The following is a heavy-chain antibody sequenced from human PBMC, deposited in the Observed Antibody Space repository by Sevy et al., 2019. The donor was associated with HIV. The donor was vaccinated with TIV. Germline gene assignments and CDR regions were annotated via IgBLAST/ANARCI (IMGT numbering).Heavy chain of an antibody. D-gene: IGHD1-26*01. J-gene: IGHJ5*02. V-gene: IGHV3-7*01. Sequence: GGYQRLSCEASGFTFSPYWMTWVRQAPGKGLEWVANIRPDGSDKYYVDSVKGRFTISRDNAKNSLYLQMNSLRADDTAMSYCPRGVGLDRWGQGAPVTVSS. CDR1: GFTFSPYW. CDR3: PRGVGLDR. CDR2: IRPDGSDK.